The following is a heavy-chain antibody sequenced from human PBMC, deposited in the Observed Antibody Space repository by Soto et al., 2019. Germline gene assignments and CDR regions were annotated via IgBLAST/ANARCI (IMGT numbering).Heavy chain of an antibody. CDR2: MNPNSGNT. J-gene: IGHJ5*02. CDR1: GYTFTSYD. D-gene: IGHD3-3*01. Sequence: ASVKVSCKASGYTFTSYDINWVRQATGQGLEWMGWMNPNSGNTGYAQKFQGRVTMTRNTSIGTAYMELSSLRSEDTAMYYCARVFMDDFWSGSNWFDPWGQGTLVTVSS. CDR3: ARVFMDDFWSGSNWFDP. V-gene: IGHV1-8*01.